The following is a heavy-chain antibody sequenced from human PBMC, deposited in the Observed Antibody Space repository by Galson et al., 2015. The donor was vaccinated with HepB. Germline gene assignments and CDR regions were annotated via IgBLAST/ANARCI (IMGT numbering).Heavy chain of an antibody. V-gene: IGHV3-23*01. J-gene: IGHJ5*02. CDR3: AKGPSDYVWGSSRNWFDP. CDR1: GFTFSSYA. D-gene: IGHD3-16*02. CDR2: ISGSGTRR. Sequence: SLRLSCAASGFTFSSYAMSWVRQAPGKGLEWVSAISGSGTRRDYAGSVRGRFTISRDKSTNTLSLQMNSLRVEDTAVYYCAKGPSDYVWGSSRNWFDPWVQGTLVTVSS.